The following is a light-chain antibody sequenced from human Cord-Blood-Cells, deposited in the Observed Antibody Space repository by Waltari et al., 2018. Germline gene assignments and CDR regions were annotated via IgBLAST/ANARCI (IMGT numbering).Light chain of an antibody. Sequence: QLVLTQSPSASASLGASVKLTCTLSSGHSSYAIAWHQQQPEKGPRYLMKLNSDGSHSKGDGIPDRFSGSSSGAERYLTFSSLQSEDEADYYCQTWGTGIHWVFGGGTKLTVL. J-gene: IGLJ3*02. V-gene: IGLV4-69*01. CDR2: LNSDGSH. CDR1: SGHSSYA. CDR3: QTWGTGIHWV.